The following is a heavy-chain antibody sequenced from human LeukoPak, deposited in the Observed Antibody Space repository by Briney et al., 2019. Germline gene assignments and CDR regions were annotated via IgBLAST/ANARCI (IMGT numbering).Heavy chain of an antibody. CDR2: VSFDGSNK. J-gene: IGHJ2*01. D-gene: IGHD2-15*01. Sequence: GGSLRLSCAASGFSFSDYAMHWVRQAPGKGLEWVTFVSFDGSNKYYADSVKGRYTTPRDNSKNTLYLEIDSLRPEDTALFFCARGGRASRWFFDLWGRGTLVTVSP. CDR1: GFSFSDYA. V-gene: IGHV3-30*04. CDR3: ARGGRASRWFFDL.